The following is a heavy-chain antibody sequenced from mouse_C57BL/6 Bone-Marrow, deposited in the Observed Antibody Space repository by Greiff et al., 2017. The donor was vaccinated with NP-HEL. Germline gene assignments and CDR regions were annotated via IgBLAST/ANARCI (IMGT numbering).Heavy chain of an antibody. D-gene: IGHD2-4*01. CDR2: IWSGGST. V-gene: IGHV2-2*01. CDR3: ARRDYYDYDGYYAMDY. CDR1: GFSLTSYG. J-gene: IGHJ4*01. Sequence: VQLQQSGPGLVQPSQSLSITCTVSGFSLTSYGVHWVRQSPGKGLEWLGVIWSGGSTDYNAAFISRLSISKDNSKRQVFFKMNSLQADDTAIYYCARRDYYDYDGYYAMDYWGQGTSVTVSS.